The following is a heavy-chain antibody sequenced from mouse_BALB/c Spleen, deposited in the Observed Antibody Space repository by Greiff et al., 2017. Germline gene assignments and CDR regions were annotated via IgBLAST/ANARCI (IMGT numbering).Heavy chain of an antibody. CDR2: ISTYYGNT. J-gene: IGHJ1*01. CDR3: ARGGGNVWYFDV. V-gene: IGHV1-67*01. Sequence: VKLQQSGPELVRPGVSVKISCKGSGYTFTDYAMHWVKQSHAKSLEWIGVISTYYGNTNYNQKFKGKATMTVDKSSSTAYMELARLTSEDSAIYYCARGGGNVWYFDVWGAGTTVTVSS. D-gene: IGHD2-1*01. CDR1: GYTFTDYA.